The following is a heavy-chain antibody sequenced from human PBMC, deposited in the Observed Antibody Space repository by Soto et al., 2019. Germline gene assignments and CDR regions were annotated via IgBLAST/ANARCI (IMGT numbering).Heavy chain of an antibody. CDR3: APSRGFYAAMDV. J-gene: IGHJ6*02. D-gene: IGHD3-16*01. CDR1: GGNFRDYA. Sequence: QVHLVQSGTEVKKPGSSVKVSCKASGGNFRDYAISWVRQAPGQGPEWMGGIMAVFGTATYAQKFQGRVTISADEFTTTPYLDLSSLTSGDAAVYYCAPSRGFYAAMDVRGQGTTVTVSS. V-gene: IGHV1-69*01. CDR2: IMAVFGTA.